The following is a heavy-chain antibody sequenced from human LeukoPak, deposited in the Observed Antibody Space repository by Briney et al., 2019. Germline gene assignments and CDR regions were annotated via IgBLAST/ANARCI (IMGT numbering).Heavy chain of an antibody. V-gene: IGHV5-51*01. Sequence: PGESLKISCKGSGYSFTSYWIGWVRQMPGKGLEWMGIIYPGDSDTRYSPSSQGQVTISADKSISTAYLQWSSLKASDTAMYYCARHAYYSNLDYGMDVWGKGTTVTVSS. CDR2: IYPGDSDT. J-gene: IGHJ6*04. CDR3: ARHAYYSNLDYGMDV. CDR1: GYSFTSYW. D-gene: IGHD4-11*01.